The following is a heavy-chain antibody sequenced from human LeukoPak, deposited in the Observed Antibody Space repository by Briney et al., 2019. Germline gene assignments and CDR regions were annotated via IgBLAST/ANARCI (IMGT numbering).Heavy chain of an antibody. Sequence: GASVKVSCKASGYTFTSYAMNWVRQAPGQGLKWMGWINTNTGNPTYAQGFTGRFVFSLDTSVSTAYLQISSLKAEDTAVYYCAREIFTMVRGVTTLVDYWGQGTLVTVSS. D-gene: IGHD3-10*01. CDR2: INTNTGNP. J-gene: IGHJ4*02. V-gene: IGHV7-4-1*02. CDR3: AREIFTMVRGVTTLVDY. CDR1: GYTFTSYA.